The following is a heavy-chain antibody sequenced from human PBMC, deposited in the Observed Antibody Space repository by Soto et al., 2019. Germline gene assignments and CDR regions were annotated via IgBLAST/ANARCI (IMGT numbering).Heavy chain of an antibody. CDR2: ISAYNGNT. CDR3: ARASTAAAGTGYYYYMDV. J-gene: IGHJ6*03. CDR1: GYTFTSYG. V-gene: IGHV1-18*01. Sequence: QVQLVQSGAEVKKPGASVKVSCKASGYTFTSYGISWVRQAPGQGLEWMGWISAYNGNTNYAQKLQGRVTMTTDTSTSTADMELRSLRSDDTAVYYCARASTAAAGTGYYYYMDVWGKGTTVTVSS. D-gene: IGHD6-13*01.